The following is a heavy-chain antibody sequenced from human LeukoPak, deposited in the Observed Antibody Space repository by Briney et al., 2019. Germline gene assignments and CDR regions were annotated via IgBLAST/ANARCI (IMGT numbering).Heavy chain of an antibody. CDR1: GDSFSSYH. CDR3: ARDHSYYDFWSGYYTNWFDP. J-gene: IGHJ5*02. V-gene: IGHV4-59*12. D-gene: IGHD3-3*01. CDR2: ISSSGST. Sequence: SETLSLTCTVSGDSFSSYHWSWLRQPPGKALEWIGYISSSGSTNYNPSLKSRVTMSVDTSKNQFSLKLSSVTAADTAVYYCARDHSYYDFWSGYYTNWFDPWGQGTLVTVSS.